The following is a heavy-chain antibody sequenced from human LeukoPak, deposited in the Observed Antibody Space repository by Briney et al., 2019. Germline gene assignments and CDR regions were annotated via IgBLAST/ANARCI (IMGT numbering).Heavy chain of an antibody. CDR2: ISSSSSYI. CDR1: GFTFSSYS. V-gene: IGHV3-21*01. Sequence: GGSLRLSCAASGFTFSSYSMNWVRQAPGKGLEWVSSISSSSSYIYYADSVKGRFTISRDNAKNSLYLQMNSLRAEDTAVYYCARVVRYFDWLTPDAFDIWGQGTMVTVSS. J-gene: IGHJ3*02. CDR3: ARVVRYFDWLTPDAFDI. D-gene: IGHD3-9*01.